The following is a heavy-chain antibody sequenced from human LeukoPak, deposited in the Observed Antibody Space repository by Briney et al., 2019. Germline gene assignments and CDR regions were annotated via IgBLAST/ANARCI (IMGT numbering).Heavy chain of an antibody. J-gene: IGHJ6*03. CDR2: INHSGST. CDR3: ARKGVYYYYYYMDV. CDR1: GGSFSGYY. Sequence: SETLSLTCAVHGGSFSGYYWSSIRQPPAKGLEWIGEINHSGSTNYNPSLKSRVTISVDTSKNQFSLKLSSVTAADTAVYYCARKGVYYYYYYMDVWGKGTTVTISS. V-gene: IGHV4-34*01. D-gene: IGHD3-16*01.